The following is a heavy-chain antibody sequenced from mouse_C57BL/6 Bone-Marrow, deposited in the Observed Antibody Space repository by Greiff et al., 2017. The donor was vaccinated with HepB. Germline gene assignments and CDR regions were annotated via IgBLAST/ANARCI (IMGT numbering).Heavy chain of an antibody. CDR3: AREDYGSSYVWFAY. CDR2: INPNNGGT. Sequence: VHVKQSGPELVKPGASVKIPCKASGYTFTDYNMDWVKQSHGKSLEWIGDINPNNGGTIYNQKFKGKATLTVDKSSSTAYMELRSLTSEDTAVYYCAREDYGSSYVWFAYWGQGTLVTVSA. V-gene: IGHV1-18*01. J-gene: IGHJ3*01. D-gene: IGHD1-1*01. CDR1: GYTFTDYN.